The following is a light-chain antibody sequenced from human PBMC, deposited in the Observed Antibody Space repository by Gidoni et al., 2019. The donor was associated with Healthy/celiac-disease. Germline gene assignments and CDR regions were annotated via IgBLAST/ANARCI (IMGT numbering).Light chain of an antibody. V-gene: IGLV2-14*01. CDR2: EVS. J-gene: IGLJ2*01. CDR3: SSYTSSST. Sequence: QTITISCTGTSSDVGGYNYVSWYQQHPGKAPKLMIYEVSNRPSGVSNRFSGSKSGNTASLTIPGLQAEDEADYYCSSYTSSSTFGGGTKLTVL. CDR1: SSDVGGYNY.